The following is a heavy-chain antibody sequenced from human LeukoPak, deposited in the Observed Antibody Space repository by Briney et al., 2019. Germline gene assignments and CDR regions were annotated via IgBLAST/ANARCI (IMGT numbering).Heavy chain of an antibody. Sequence: PSETLSLTCTVPGGSISSYYWSWIRQPPGKGLEWIGYIYYSGSTNYNPSLKSRVTISVDTSKNQFSLKLSSVTAADTAVYYCARVGVGPSYYDFWSGPTPIFDYWGQGTLVTVSS. D-gene: IGHD3-3*01. V-gene: IGHV4-59*01. CDR3: ARVGVGPSYYDFWSGPTPIFDY. CDR1: GGSISSYY. CDR2: IYYSGST. J-gene: IGHJ4*02.